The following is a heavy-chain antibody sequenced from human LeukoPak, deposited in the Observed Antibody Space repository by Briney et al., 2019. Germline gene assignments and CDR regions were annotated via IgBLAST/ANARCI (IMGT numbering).Heavy chain of an antibody. CDR2: IKSDGSST. D-gene: IGHD6-19*01. V-gene: IGHV3-74*01. J-gene: IGHJ5*02. CDR1: GVTLSNYA. Sequence: PGGSLRLSCVASGVTLSNYAMSWARQAPGKGLVWVSRIKSDGSSTTYADSVKGRFTISRDNAKNTLYLQMNSLRAEDTAVYYCARATLGYSSGWYDNWGQGTLVTVSS. CDR3: ARATLGYSSGWYDN.